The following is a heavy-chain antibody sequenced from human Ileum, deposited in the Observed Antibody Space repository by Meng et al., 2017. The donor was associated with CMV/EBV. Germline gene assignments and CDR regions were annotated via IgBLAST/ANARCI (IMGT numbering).Heavy chain of an antibody. CDR3: VRQVVAASFDY. Sequence: QVPLQESGPGLVKPSQTLSLTCTVSGGSITSGNYYWSWIRQPPGRGLEWIGYIYYSGSPYYKPSLKSRVTISLDTSKNQFSLNLRSVTATDSAVYYCVRQVVAASFDYWGQGALVTVPS. CDR2: IYYSGSP. J-gene: IGHJ4*02. D-gene: IGHD2-15*01. CDR1: GGSITSGNYY. V-gene: IGHV4-30-4*08.